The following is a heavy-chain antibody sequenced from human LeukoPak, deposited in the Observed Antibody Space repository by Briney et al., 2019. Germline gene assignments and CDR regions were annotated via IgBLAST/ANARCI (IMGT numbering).Heavy chain of an antibody. Sequence: GSLRLSCAASGFTFSSYTINWVRQPPGKGLEWIGNTYYGGDTYYNPSLKSRVTISVDTSKNQFSLEMNSVTAADTAVYYCAAAFDYWGQGILVTVSS. J-gene: IGHJ4*02. CDR3: AAAFDY. CDR1: GFTFSSYTIN. CDR2: TYYGGDT. D-gene: IGHD6-25*01. V-gene: IGHV4-59*04.